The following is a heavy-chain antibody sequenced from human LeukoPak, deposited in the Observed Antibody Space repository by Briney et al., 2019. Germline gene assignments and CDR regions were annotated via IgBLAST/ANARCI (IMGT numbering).Heavy chain of an antibody. CDR2: INPGDGSTT. J-gene: IGHJ4*01. Sequence: PGGSLRLSCAGSGFTMSNYWMNWVRQAPGERLVWVSHINPGDGSTTGYADSVKGRFTVSRDNAKNTLYLQMTSLKDGDTAVYYCVRDGMGTAPYDLWGQGTLVTVSS. V-gene: IGHV3-74*01. CDR1: GFTMSNYW. CDR3: VRDGMGTAPYDL. D-gene: IGHD2-8*02.